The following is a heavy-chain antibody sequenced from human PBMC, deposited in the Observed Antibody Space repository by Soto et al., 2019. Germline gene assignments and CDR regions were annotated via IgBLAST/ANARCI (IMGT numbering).Heavy chain of an antibody. V-gene: IGHV4-31*03. J-gene: IGHJ4*02. D-gene: IGHD4-17*01. CDR2: ICYSGST. CDR3: ARGRAYGDYRNFDY. Sequence: SETLSLTCTVSGGSISSGGYYWSWIRQHPGKGLEWIGYICYSGSTYYNPSLKSRVTISVDTSKNQFSLKLSSVTAADTAVYYCARGRAYGDYRNFDYWGQGTLVTVSS. CDR1: GGSISSGGYY.